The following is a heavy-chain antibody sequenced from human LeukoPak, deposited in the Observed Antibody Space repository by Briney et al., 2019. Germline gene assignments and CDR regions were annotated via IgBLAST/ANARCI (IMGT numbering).Heavy chain of an antibody. CDR1: GGSISSSNW. CDR2: IYHSGST. J-gene: IGHJ4*02. V-gene: IGHV4-4*02. CDR3: ARGGVAAAVDY. D-gene: IGHD6-13*01. Sequence: SETLSLTCAVSGGSISSSNWWSWVRQPPGKGLEWIGEIYHSGSTNYNPSLKRRVTISVDKSKNQFSLKLSSVTAADTAVYYCARGGVAAAVDYWGQGTLVTVSS.